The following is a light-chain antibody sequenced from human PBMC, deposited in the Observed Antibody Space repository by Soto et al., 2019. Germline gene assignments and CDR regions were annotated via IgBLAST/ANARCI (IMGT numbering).Light chain of an antibody. CDR3: QQYESYSRT. CDR1: QGTSGT. CDR2: EAY. Sequence: GERVNVTCGASQGTSGTVAWYQQKPGKAPNILRDEAYSLERGVPSRGSGSGSGTECTLTSSSLQPDDLATYYCQQYESYSRTFGQGTKVDIK. V-gene: IGKV1-5*01. J-gene: IGKJ1*01.